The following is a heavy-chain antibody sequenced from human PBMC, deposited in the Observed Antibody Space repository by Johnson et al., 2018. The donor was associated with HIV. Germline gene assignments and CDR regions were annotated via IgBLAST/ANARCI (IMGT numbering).Heavy chain of an antibody. D-gene: IGHD1-26*01. Sequence: QVQLVESGGGVVQPGGSLRLSCAASAFNFNTSGMDWVRQAPGKGLEWVAFIRYDGSSKYYADSVKGRFTVSRDNSKNTLYLQMKSLRPEDTAVYYCAKESKWESRTPHAFDLWGQGTMVTVSS. J-gene: IGHJ3*01. CDR2: IRYDGSSK. CDR3: AKESKWESRTPHAFDL. CDR1: AFNFNTSG. V-gene: IGHV3-30*02.